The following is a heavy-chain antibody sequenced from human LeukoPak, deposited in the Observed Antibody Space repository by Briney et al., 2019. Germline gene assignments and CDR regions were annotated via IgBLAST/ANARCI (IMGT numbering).Heavy chain of an antibody. D-gene: IGHD6-25*01. CDR2: VHLDGRT. V-gene: IGHV4-4*02. CDR3: AREGGFYRPLDY. J-gene: IGHJ4*02. CDR1: GGSVSSTDW. Sequence: SETLSLTCGVSGGSVSSTDWWTWIRQPPGKGLEWIGEVHLDGRTNFNPSLKSRLAMSVDLSENHVSLKLTSVTAADTAVYYCAREGGFYRPLDYSGQGTLVTVSS.